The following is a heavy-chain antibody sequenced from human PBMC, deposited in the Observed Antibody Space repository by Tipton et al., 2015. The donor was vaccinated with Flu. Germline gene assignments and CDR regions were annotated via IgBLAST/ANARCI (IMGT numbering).Heavy chain of an antibody. J-gene: IGHJ4*02. CDR2: LSYSGST. D-gene: IGHD6-19*01. CDR1: GVSIRTTSYH. V-gene: IGHV4-39*01. CDR3: ASHPPPRISVPAPIDN. Sequence: TLSLTCTVSGVSIRTTSYHWGWIRQPPGKGLEWIAGLSYSGSTFYKSSLKSRVTISVDTSKNQFSLKVSSVTAADTAVYYCASHPPPRISVPAPIDNWGQGTLVTVSS.